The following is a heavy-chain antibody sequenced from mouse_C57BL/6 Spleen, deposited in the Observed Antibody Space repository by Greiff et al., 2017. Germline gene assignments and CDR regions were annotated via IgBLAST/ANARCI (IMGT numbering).Heavy chain of an antibody. D-gene: IGHD2-2*01. CDR1: GYTFTGYW. CDR3: ARGGGYDEGVFDY. Sequence: VKVVESGAELMKPGASVKLSCKATGYTFTGYWIEWVKQRPGHGLEWIGEILPGSGSTNYNEKFKGKATFTADTSSNTAYMQLSSLATEDSAIYYCARGGGYDEGVFDYWGQGTTLTVSS. V-gene: IGHV1-9*01. J-gene: IGHJ2*01. CDR2: ILPGSGST.